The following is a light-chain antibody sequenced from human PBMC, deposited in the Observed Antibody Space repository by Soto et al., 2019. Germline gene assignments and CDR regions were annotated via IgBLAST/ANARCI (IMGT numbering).Light chain of an antibody. CDR3: HQYGSSPGT. CDR2: ATS. J-gene: IGKJ5*01. Sequence: IVLTQSPGTLSLFPGERATVSCTASQSLNFNFLGWYQKKSGQAPRLLIYATSTRATGIPDRFSGSGSGTVFTLTISRLEPEDFAVYYCHQYGSSPGTFGQGTRLEIK. V-gene: IGKV3-20*01. CDR1: QSLNFNF.